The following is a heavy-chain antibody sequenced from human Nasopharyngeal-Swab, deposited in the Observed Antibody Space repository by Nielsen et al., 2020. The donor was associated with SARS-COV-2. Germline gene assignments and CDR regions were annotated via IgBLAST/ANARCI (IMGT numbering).Heavy chain of an antibody. J-gene: IGHJ5*01. D-gene: IGHD5-24*01. V-gene: IGHV4-4*01. Sequence: GSLRLSCTVSAGSTTSSNWWTWVRQSPRTGLEWIGEVYRSGLTNYNPSLKSRVTISLDTSKNQFSLEMTSVTAADTALYFCARREWLQFDSWGPGALATVSS. CDR3: ARREWLQFDS. CDR1: AGSTTSSNW. CDR2: VYRSGLT.